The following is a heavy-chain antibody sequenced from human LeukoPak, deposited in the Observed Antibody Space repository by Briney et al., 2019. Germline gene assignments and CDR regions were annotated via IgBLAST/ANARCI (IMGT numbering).Heavy chain of an antibody. CDR1: GFTFSSYG. CDR2: ISYDGSNK. V-gene: IGHV3-30*18. CDR3: AQEYYYDSSGSLDY. Sequence: GGSLRLSCAASGFTFSSYGMHWVRQAPGQGLEWVAVISYDGSNKYYADSVKGRFTISRDNSKNTLYLQMNSLRAEDTAVYYCAQEYYYDSSGSLDYWGQGHLVTVSS. J-gene: IGHJ4*02. D-gene: IGHD3-22*01.